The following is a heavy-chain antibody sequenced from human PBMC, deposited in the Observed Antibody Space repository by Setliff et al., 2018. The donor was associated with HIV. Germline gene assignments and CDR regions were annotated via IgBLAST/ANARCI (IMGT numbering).Heavy chain of an antibody. CDR2: ISAYNGDT. J-gene: IGHJ6*02. CDR1: GYTFTSYG. D-gene: IGHD3-3*02. Sequence: ASVKVSCKSSGYTFTSYGISWVRQAPGQGLEWMGWISAYNGDTKYAPKVQGRVTLTTDTSSSTIYMELRSLRSDDTAVYYCARDAWVEFLEWTFYGMDVWGQGTTVTVSS. V-gene: IGHV1-18*01. CDR3: ARDAWVEFLEWTFYGMDV.